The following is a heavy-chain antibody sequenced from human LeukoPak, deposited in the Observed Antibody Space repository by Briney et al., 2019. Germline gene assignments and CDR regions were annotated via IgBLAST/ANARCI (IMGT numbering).Heavy chain of an antibody. CDR1: GGSITSFY. CDR3: ARGGIAAAALVHLDY. CDR2: IYYSEST. Sequence: PPESMSPTSRLAGGSITSFYCSCIRQPPREGTGWDGYIYYSESTNYNPSLKSRVTIAVDTSKNQFSLKLSSVTAADTAVYYCARGGIAAAALVHLDYWGQGTLVTVSS. D-gene: IGHD6-13*01. V-gene: IGHV4-59*01. J-gene: IGHJ4*02.